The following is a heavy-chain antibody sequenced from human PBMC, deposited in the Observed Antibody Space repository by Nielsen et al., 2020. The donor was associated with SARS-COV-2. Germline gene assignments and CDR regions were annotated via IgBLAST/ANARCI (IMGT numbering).Heavy chain of an antibody. CDR3: ARHFQYSYYYYYYMDV. Sequence: SETLSLTCTVSGGSLSGYYWGWIRQPPGKGLEWIGSIYYSGSTYYNPSLKSRVTISVDTSKNQFSLKLSSVTAADTAVYYCARHFQYSYYYYYYMDVWGKGTTVTVSS. J-gene: IGHJ6*03. CDR1: GGSLSGYY. D-gene: IGHD2/OR15-2a*01. CDR2: IYYSGST. V-gene: IGHV4-39*01.